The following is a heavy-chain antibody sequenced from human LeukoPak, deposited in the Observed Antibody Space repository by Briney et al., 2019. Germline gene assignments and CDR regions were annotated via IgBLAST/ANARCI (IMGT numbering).Heavy chain of an antibody. Sequence: SETLSLTCTVSGGSIKNYYWSWIRQPPGKGLEWIGNIYISGNTNYNPSLKSRVTISVDTSKDQFSLNLSSVTAADTGVYYCARQPGYGDQVFDHWGQGTLVTVSS. CDR2: IYISGNT. V-gene: IGHV4-4*09. D-gene: IGHD4-17*01. CDR3: ARQPGYGDQVFDH. CDR1: GGSIKNYY. J-gene: IGHJ4*02.